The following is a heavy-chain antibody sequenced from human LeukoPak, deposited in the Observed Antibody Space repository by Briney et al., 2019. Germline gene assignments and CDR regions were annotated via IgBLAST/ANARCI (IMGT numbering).Heavy chain of an antibody. V-gene: IGHV1-18*01. D-gene: IGHD3-3*01. CDR2: ISAYNGNT. CDR3: ARAYYDFWSGFLSFDY. CDR1: GGTSSSYA. Sequence: ASVKVSCKASGGTSSSYAISWVRQAPGQGLEWMGWISAYNGNTNYAQKLQGRVTMTTDTSTSTAYMELRSLRSDDTAVYYCARAYYDFWSGFLSFDYWGQGTLVTVSS. J-gene: IGHJ4*02.